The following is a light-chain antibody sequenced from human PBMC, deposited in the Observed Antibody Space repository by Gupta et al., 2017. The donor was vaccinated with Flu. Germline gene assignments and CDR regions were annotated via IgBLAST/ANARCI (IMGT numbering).Light chain of an antibody. Sequence: QSALTQPASVSGSPGQSLNIPCTGTPSDIGTYNLVSWFQQFPGKAPQLILFEVTKRPSGVSPRFSGTKSGNTASLTISGLQAEDESFFYCSSYAGSRTFRVFGGGTKLTVV. V-gene: IGLV2-23*02. CDR3: SSYAGSRTFRV. CDR2: EVT. J-gene: IGLJ2*01. CDR1: PSDIGTYNL.